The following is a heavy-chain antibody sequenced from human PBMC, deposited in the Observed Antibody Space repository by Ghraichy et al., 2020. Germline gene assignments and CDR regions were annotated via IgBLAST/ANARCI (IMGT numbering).Heavy chain of an antibody. Sequence: GGSLKLSCAASGFTFSGSAMHWVRQASGKGLEWVGRIRSKANSYATAYAASVKGRFTISRDDSKNTAYLQMNSLKTEDTAVYYCTAAYSNYVYWGQGTLVTVSS. CDR1: GFTFSGSA. CDR2: IRSKANSYAT. V-gene: IGHV3-73*01. D-gene: IGHD4-11*01. J-gene: IGHJ4*02. CDR3: TAAYSNYVY.